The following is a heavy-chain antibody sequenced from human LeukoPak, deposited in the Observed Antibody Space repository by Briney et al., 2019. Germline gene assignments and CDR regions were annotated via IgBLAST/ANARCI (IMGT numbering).Heavy chain of an antibody. D-gene: IGHD7-27*01. V-gene: IGHV6-1*01. CDR3: ARELWGFDY. J-gene: IGHJ4*02. CDR2: TYYRSKWYN. Sequence: SQTLSLTCAISGDSVSTNSAAWNWIRQSPSRGLEWLGRTYYRSKWYNEYAVSVRSRITIDADTSKNQFSVHLNTVTPEDTAVYYCARELWGFDYWGQGTLVTISS. CDR1: GDSVSTNSAA.